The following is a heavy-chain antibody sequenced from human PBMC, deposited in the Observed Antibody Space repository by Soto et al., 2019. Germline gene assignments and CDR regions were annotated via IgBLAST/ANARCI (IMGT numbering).Heavy chain of an antibody. CDR3: AWWYYDFWGPSDY. CDR2: IIPILVIA. D-gene: IGHD3-3*01. V-gene: IGHV1-69*02. J-gene: IGHJ4*02. Sequence: GASVKVSCKASGGTFSSYTISWVRQAPGQGLKWMGRIIPILVIANYAQKFQGRVTITADKSTSTAYMELSSLRSEDTAVYYCAWWYYDFWGPSDYWGQGTLVTVSS. CDR1: GGTFSSYT.